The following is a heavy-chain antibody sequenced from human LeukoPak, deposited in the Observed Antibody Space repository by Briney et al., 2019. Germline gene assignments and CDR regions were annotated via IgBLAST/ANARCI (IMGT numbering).Heavy chain of an antibody. CDR3: AELGITMIGGV. D-gene: IGHD3-10*02. Sequence: GGSLRLSCAASGFTFSSYEMNWVRQAPGKGLEWVSYISSSGSTIYYADSVKGRFTISRDNAKNSLYLQMNSLRAEDTAVYYCAELGITMIGGVWGKGTKVTISS. CDR1: GFTFSSYE. V-gene: IGHV3-48*03. CDR2: ISSSGSTI. J-gene: IGHJ6*04.